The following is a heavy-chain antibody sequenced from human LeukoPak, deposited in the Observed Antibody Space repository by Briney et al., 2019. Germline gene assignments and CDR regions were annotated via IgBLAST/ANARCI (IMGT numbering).Heavy chain of an antibody. Sequence: PGGSLRLSCAASGFPFSAYSMNWARRAPGKGLEWVSSISGSSAYVYYADSAKGRFTVSRDNAKNSLYLQMSSLRAEDTAVYYCAKAYYDSSGYSYYFDYWGQGTPVTVSS. V-gene: IGHV3-21*01. CDR1: GFPFSAYS. CDR2: ISGSSAYV. J-gene: IGHJ4*02. D-gene: IGHD3-22*01. CDR3: AKAYYDSSGYSYYFDY.